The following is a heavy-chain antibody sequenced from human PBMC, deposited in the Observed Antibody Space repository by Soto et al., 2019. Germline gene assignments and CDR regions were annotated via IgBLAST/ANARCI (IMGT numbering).Heavy chain of an antibody. V-gene: IGHV4-34*01. CDR2: INHSGST. CDR3: ATSTKEYGSSLWTA. J-gene: IGHJ5*02. CDR1: GGSFSDYY. Sequence: QVQLQQWGAGLLKPSETLSLTCAVYGGSFSDYYWSWIRQPPGKGLEWIGEINHSGSTNYNPSLKSRVTIXVXTSXNQFSLKLGSVTAADTAVYYCATSTKEYGSSLWTAWGQGTLATVSS. D-gene: IGHD6-13*01.